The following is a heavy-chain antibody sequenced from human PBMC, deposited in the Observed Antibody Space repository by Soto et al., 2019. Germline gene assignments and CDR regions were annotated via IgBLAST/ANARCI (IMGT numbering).Heavy chain of an antibody. CDR2: ISGSGGST. CDR1: GFTFSSYA. D-gene: IGHD3-10*01. V-gene: IGHV3-23*01. J-gene: IGHJ4*02. CDR3: AKATPALTLLWFGELYDY. Sequence: GWSLRLSCAASGFTFSSYAMSWVRQAPGKGLEWVSAISGSGGSTYYADSVKGRFTISRDNSKNTLYLQMNSLRAEDTAVYYCAKATPALTLLWFGELYDYWGQGTLVTVSS.